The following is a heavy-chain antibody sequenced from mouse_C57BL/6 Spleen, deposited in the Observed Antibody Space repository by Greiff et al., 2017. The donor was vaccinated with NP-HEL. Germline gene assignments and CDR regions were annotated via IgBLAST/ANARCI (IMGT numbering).Heavy chain of an antibody. CDR3: TQGSLRSFAY. CDR2: IYPGNSDT. D-gene: IGHD6-2*01. J-gene: IGHJ3*01. Sequence: EVQLQQSGTVLARPGASVKMSCKTSGYTFTSYWMHWVKQRPGQGLEWIGAIYPGNSDTSYNQKFKGKAKLTAVTSASTAYMELSSLTNEDSAVYYCTQGSLRSFAYWGQGTLVTVSA. CDR1: GYTFTSYW. V-gene: IGHV1-5*01.